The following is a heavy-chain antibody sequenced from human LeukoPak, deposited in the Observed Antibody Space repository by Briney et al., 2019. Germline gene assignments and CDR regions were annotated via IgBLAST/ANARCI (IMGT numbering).Heavy chain of an antibody. CDR2: IYYSGDT. CDR1: DGAIAGYS. V-gene: IGHV4-59*01. CDR3: VRGPYGSGISNWFDP. D-gene: IGHD3-10*01. J-gene: IGHJ5*02. Sequence: SEALSLTCTVSDGAIAGYSWSWIRQAPGKGLEWIGYIYYSGDTNYNPSLQSRVTVSVDTSKNQFSLRLTSVSAADTAVYYCVRGPYGSGISNWFDPWGQGTQVIVSS.